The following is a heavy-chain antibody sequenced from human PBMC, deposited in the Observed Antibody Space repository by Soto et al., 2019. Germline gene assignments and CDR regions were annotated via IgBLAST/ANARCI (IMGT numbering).Heavy chain of an antibody. CDR1: GYTFNTFG. CDR2: ISGYGGKR. V-gene: IGHV1-18*01. Sequence: IQLLQSAGAVKRPGASVKVSCKASGYTFNTFGVTWVRQAPGEGLEWMGCISGYGGKRDYSRKLQGRLTLTADPSTSTSYMELRNLTSDDTAVYYCARGWGKYFGVNDFWGQGNLVTVSS. CDR3: ARGWGKYFGVNDF. D-gene: IGHD2-8*01. J-gene: IGHJ4*02.